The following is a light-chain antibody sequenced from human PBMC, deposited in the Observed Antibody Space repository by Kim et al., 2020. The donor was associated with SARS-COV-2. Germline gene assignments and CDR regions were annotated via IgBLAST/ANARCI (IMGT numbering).Light chain of an antibody. V-gene: IGLV3-9*01. J-gene: IGLJ2*01. CDR3: QVWDSRVVV. CDR2: RDA. Sequence: SYELTQPLSVSVALGQTAKIPCGGNNIGSKNVHWYQQKPGQASVLVMYRDASRPSGIPERFSGSNSGNTATLTISRVQAGDEADYYCQVWDSRVVVFGGGTKLTVL. CDR1: NIGSKN.